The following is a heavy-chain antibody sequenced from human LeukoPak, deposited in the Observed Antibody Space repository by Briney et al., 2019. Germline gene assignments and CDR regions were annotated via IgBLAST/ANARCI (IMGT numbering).Heavy chain of an antibody. CDR1: GFTFSSSD. CDR3: AKASSNYFYYFEY. J-gene: IGHJ4*02. Sequence: GRSLRLSCAASGFTFSSSDMHWVRQAPGKGLEWVAVISYDATNKYYADSVKGRFTLSRDNSKNTLYLQPNTPRVEDTAVYYCAKASSNYFYYFEYWGQGTLVTVSS. D-gene: IGHD2/OR15-2a*01. CDR2: ISYDATNK. V-gene: IGHV3-30*18.